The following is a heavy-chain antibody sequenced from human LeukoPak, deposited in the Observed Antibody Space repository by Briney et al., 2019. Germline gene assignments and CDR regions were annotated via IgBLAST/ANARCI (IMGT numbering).Heavy chain of an antibody. Sequence: ASVKVSCKASGYTFASYGVTWVRQAPGQGLEWMGWISTYNGNTNYPQILQGRVTVTTDTSTSTAYMELRSLRSDDTAVYYCARQVDSTMALPDYWGQGTLVTVSS. CDR2: ISTYNGNT. D-gene: IGHD3-10*01. CDR1: GYTFASYG. CDR3: ARQVDSTMALPDY. V-gene: IGHV1-18*01. J-gene: IGHJ4*02.